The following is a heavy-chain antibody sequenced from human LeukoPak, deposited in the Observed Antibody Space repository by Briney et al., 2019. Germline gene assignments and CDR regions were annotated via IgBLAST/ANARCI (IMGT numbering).Heavy chain of an antibody. Sequence: GGSLRLSCVASGFTFSSYGMHWVRQAPGKGLDWVAVISYDGSNKYYGDSVRGRFTVSRDNSKNTLYLQMNSLRAEDTAVYYCAKDRHILVVTLADYWGQGTLVTVSS. V-gene: IGHV3-30*18. CDR2: ISYDGSNK. J-gene: IGHJ4*02. CDR1: GFTFSSYG. D-gene: IGHD2-21*02. CDR3: AKDRHILVVTLADY.